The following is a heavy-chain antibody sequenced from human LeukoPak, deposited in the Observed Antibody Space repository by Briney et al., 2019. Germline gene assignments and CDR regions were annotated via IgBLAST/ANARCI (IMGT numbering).Heavy chain of an antibody. V-gene: IGHV3-30*02. J-gene: IGHJ3*02. CDR3: AKDRKGNLDAFDI. Sequence: GGSLKLSCAASTFTFSGFGMHWVRQAPGKGLEWVAFIRNDGNIKNYADSVKGRFTISRDNSKNTLYLQMNSLGPEDTAVYYCAKDRKGNLDAFDIWGQGTMVTVSS. D-gene: IGHD1-14*01. CDR1: TFTFSGFG. CDR2: IRNDGNIK.